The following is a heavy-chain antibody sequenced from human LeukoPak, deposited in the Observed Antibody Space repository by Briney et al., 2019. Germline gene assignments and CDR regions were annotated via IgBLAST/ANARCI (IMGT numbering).Heavy chain of an antibody. CDR1: GGTFSSYA. V-gene: IGHV1-69*06. Sequence: ASVKVSCKASGGTFSSYAISWVRQAPGQGLEWMGGIIPIFGTANYAQKFQGRVTITADKSTSTAYMELSSLRSEDTAVYYCARAPYSGSYLWRYYYYYYMDVWGKGTTVTISS. D-gene: IGHD1-26*01. CDR2: IIPIFGTA. J-gene: IGHJ6*03. CDR3: ARAPYSGSYLWRYYYYYYMDV.